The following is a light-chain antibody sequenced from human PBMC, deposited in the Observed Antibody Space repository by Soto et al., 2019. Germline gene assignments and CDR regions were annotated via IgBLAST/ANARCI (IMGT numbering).Light chain of an antibody. CDR3: SSYTSSSTGV. CDR1: SSDVGDYNY. V-gene: IGLV2-14*01. CDR2: EVS. J-gene: IGLJ1*01. Sequence: QSALSHPASVSWSPGHSITISCTGTSSDVGDYNYVSWYQQHPGKAPKLMIYEVSNRPSGVSNRFSGSKSGNTASLTISGLQAEEEADYYCSSYTSSSTGVFGTGTKVTAL.